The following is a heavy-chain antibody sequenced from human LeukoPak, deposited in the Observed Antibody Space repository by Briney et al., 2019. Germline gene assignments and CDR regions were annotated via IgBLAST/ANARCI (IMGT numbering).Heavy chain of an antibody. Sequence: GGSLRLSCAASGFTFSSYSMNWVRQAPGKGLEWVPSISSSSSYIYYADSVKGRFTISRDNAKNSLYLQMNSLRAEDTAVYYCARERGTMVRGVIPDYWGQGTLVTVSS. CDR2: ISSSSSYI. V-gene: IGHV3-21*01. J-gene: IGHJ4*02. D-gene: IGHD3-10*01. CDR3: ARERGTMVRGVIPDY. CDR1: GFTFSSYS.